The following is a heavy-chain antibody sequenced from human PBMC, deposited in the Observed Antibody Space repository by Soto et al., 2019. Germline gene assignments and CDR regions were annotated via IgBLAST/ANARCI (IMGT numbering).Heavy chain of an antibody. CDR2: IYYSGST. V-gene: IGHV4-59*01. CDR1: GGSISSYY. D-gene: IGHD3-22*01. Sequence: PSETLSLTCTVSGGSISSYYWSWIRQPPGKGLEWIGYIYYSGSTNYNPSLKSRVTISVDTSKNQFSLKLSSVTAADTAVYYCARVEQYYYDSSGPFDIWGQGTMVTVSS. CDR3: ARVEQYYYDSSGPFDI. J-gene: IGHJ3*02.